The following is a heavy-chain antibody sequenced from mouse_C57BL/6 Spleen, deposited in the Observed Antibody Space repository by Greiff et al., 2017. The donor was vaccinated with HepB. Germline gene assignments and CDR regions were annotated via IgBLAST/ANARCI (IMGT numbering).Heavy chain of an antibody. Sequence: QVQLQQSGPELVKPGASVKISCKASGYSFSSSWMNWVKQRPGKGLEWIGRIYPGDGDTNYNGKFKGKATLTADKSSSTAYMQLSSLTSEDSAVYFFARGYDYSYYAMDYWGQGTSVTVSS. CDR1: GYSFSSSW. J-gene: IGHJ4*01. D-gene: IGHD2-4*01. V-gene: IGHV1-82*01. CDR3: ARGYDYSYYAMDY. CDR2: IYPGDGDT.